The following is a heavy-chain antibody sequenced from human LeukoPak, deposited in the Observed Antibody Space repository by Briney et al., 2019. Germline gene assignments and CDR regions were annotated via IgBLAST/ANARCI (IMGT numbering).Heavy chain of an antibody. J-gene: IGHJ4*02. CDR2: ISTSSIYI. D-gene: IGHD6-19*01. Sequence: GGSLRLSCAVSGFIFSSYSMNWVRQAPGKGLEWVSSISTSSIYIYYADSVKGRFTISRDNAKNSLYLQMNSLRAEDTALYYCARGSVTGTDIDYWGQGTLVTVSS. V-gene: IGHV3-21*04. CDR3: ARGSVTGTDIDY. CDR1: GFIFSSYS.